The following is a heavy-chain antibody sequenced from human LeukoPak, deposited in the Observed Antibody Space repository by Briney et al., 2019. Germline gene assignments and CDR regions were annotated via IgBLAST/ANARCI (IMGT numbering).Heavy chain of an antibody. D-gene: IGHD3-10*01. J-gene: IGHJ5*02. CDR3: ARNWPPTMVRGVKRWFDP. V-gene: IGHV4-39*07. CDR2: IYYSGST. Sequence: PSETLSLTCTVSGGSISSSSYYWGWIRQPPGKGLEWIGSIYYSGSTYYNPSLKSRVTISVDTSKNQFSLKLSSVTAADTAVYYCARNWPPTMVRGVKRWFDPWGQGTLVTVSS. CDR1: GGSISSSSYY.